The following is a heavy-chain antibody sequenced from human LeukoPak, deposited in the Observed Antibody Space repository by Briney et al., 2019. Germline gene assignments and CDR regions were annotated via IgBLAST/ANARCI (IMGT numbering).Heavy chain of an antibody. D-gene: IGHD2-21*02. J-gene: IGHJ4*02. V-gene: IGHV4-34*01. Sequence: SETLSLTCAVYGGSFSGYYWSWIRQPPGKGLEWIGEIKHSGSTNYNPSLKSRVTISVDTSKNQFSLKLSSVTAADTAVYYCRIVVVTAGLFDYWGQGTLVTVSS. CDR3: RIVVVTAGLFDY. CDR2: IKHSGST. CDR1: GGSFSGYY.